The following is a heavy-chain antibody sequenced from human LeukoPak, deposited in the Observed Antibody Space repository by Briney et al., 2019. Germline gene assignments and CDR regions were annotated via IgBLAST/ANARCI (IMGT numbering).Heavy chain of an antibody. CDR1: GFTFNSHW. Sequence: PGGSLRLSCAASGFTFNSHWMHWVRQAPGKGLVWVSRINGDGSSTTYADSVRGRFTISRDDAKNTLYLEMNSLRAEDTAVYYCAREVVAAAGTVDYWGQGALVIVSS. V-gene: IGHV3-74*01. D-gene: IGHD6-13*01. CDR3: AREVVAAAGTVDY. J-gene: IGHJ4*02. CDR2: INGDGSST.